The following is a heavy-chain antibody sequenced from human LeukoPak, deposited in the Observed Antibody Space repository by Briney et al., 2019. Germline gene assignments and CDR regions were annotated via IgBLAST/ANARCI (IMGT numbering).Heavy chain of an antibody. D-gene: IGHD6-13*01. J-gene: IGHJ4*02. CDR1: GGSISSYY. CDR3: ASGSAAAVDY. V-gene: IGHV4-59*08. Sequence: TPSGTLSLTCTVSGGSISSYYWSWIRQPPGKGLEWIGYIYYSGSTNYNPSLKSRVTISVDTSKNQFSLKLSSVTAADTAVYYCASGSAAAVDYWGQGTLVTAST. CDR2: IYYSGST.